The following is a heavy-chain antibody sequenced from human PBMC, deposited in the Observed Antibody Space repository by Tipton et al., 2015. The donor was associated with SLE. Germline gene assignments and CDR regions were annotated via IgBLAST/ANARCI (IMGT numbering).Heavy chain of an antibody. CDR3: ARSAIFGVIMGGYFDY. CDR2: IYTSGST. Sequence: TLSLTCTVSGGSISGYYWSWFRQPAGKGLEWIGRIYTSGSTNYNPSLKSRVTMSVDTSKNQFSLKLSSVTAADTAVYYCARSAIFGVIMGGYFDYWGQGTLVTVSS. CDR1: GGSISGYY. V-gene: IGHV4-4*07. J-gene: IGHJ4*02. D-gene: IGHD3-3*01.